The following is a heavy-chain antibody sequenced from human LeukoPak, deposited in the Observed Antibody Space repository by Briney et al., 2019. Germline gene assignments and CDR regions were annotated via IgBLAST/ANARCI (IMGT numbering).Heavy chain of an antibody. CDR2: ISDRGGYI. V-gene: IGHV3-23*01. CDR3: AKVVPTSIAVAGVDY. Sequence: GGSLRLSCAASGRAITTYMMSWGRQAPGKGVEGVSSISDRGGYIYYADSVKGRFTISRDNSKNTLYLQMNSLRADDTAVYYCAKVVPTSIAVAGVDYWGQGTLVTVSS. CDR1: GRAITTYM. D-gene: IGHD6-19*01. J-gene: IGHJ4*02.